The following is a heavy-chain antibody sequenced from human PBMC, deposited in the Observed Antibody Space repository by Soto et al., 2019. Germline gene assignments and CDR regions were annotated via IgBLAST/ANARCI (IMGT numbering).Heavy chain of an antibody. CDR3: TKDRAGYSGSEY. CDR1: GFTFSNYA. J-gene: IGHJ4*02. CDR2: LTGSGGGT. V-gene: IGHV3-23*01. Sequence: EVQLLESGGGLVQPGGSLRLSCAASGFTFSNYAMSWVRQAPGKGLEWVSALTGSGGGTYYADSVKGRFTISRDNSKNTLYLQMNSLRDEDTAIYYCTKDRAGYSGSEYWGQGTLVTVSS. D-gene: IGHD1-26*01.